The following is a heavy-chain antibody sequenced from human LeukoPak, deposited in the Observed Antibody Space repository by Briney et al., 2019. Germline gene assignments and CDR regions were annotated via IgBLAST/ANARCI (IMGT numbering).Heavy chain of an antibody. CDR2: INWNSVSA. Sequence: GRSLRLSCVASGFTFDDYAMHWVRQAPGKGLEWVAGINWNSVSAVYADSLKGRLTISRDNSKNTLYLQMNTLRPEDTAFYYCAKGRGRDGQNLFDYWGQGTLVTVSS. CDR3: AKGRGRDGQNLFDY. D-gene: IGHD5-24*01. J-gene: IGHJ4*02. CDR1: GFTFDDYA. V-gene: IGHV3-9*01.